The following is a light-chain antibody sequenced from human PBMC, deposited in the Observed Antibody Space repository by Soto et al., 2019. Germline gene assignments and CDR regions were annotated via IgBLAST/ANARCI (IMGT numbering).Light chain of an antibody. J-gene: IGLJ2*01. CDR1: GAGYN. CDR2: GNS. V-gene: IGLV1-40*01. Sequence: QAVVTQPSSVSGAPGQRVTISCTGGAGYNVNWYQQLPGTAPKLLIYGNSNRPSGVPDRFSGSKSGTSASLAITGLQAEDEADYYCQSYDSSLSGRGVVFGGGTKVTVL. CDR3: QSYDSSLSGRGVV.